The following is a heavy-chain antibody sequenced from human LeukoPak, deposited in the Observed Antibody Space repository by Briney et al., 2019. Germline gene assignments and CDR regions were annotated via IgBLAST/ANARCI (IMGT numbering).Heavy chain of an antibody. Sequence: MASETLSLTCTVSGGSISSSSYYWGWIRQPPGKGLEWIGSIYYSGSTYYNPSLKSRVTISVDTSKNQFSLKLSSVTAADTAVYYCARHKARGDDFWSSYFDYWGQGTLVTVSS. D-gene: IGHD3-3*01. V-gene: IGHV4-39*01. CDR3: ARHKARGDDFWSSYFDY. J-gene: IGHJ4*02. CDR1: GGSISSSSYY. CDR2: IYYSGST.